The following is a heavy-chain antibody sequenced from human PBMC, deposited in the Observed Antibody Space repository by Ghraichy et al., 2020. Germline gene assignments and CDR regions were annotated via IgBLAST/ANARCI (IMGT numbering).Heavy chain of an antibody. CDR2: IKQDGSEK. V-gene: IGHV3-7*01. CDR1: GFTFSSYW. J-gene: IGHJ6*02. CDR3: ARDYNMVYSSSWYPPNYYGMDV. Sequence: GGSLRLSCAASGFTFSSYWMSWVCQAPGKGLEWVANIKQDGSEKYYVDSVKGRFTISRDNAKNSLYLQMNSLRAEDTAVYYCARDYNMVYSSSWYPPNYYGMDVWGQGTTVTVSS. D-gene: IGHD6-13*01.